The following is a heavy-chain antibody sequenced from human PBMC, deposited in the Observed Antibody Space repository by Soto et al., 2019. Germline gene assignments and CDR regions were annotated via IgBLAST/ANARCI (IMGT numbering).Heavy chain of an antibody. D-gene: IGHD3-22*01. CDR1: GFTFSSYA. CDR2: ISYDGSNK. J-gene: IGHJ4*02. V-gene: IGHV3-30-3*01. CDR3: ARGGAYYYDSSGYLAPRN. Sequence: GGSLRLSCAASGFTFSSYAMHWVRQAPGKGLEWVAVISYDGSNKYYADSVKGRFTISRDNSKNTLYLQMNSLRAEDTAVYYCARGGAYYYDSSGYLAPRNWGQGTLVTVSS.